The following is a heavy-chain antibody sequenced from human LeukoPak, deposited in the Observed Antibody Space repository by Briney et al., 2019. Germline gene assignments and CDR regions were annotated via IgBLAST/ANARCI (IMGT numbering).Heavy chain of an antibody. D-gene: IGHD4-17*01. CDR1: GFTFSSYA. Sequence: GGSLRLSCAASGFTFSSYAMSWVRQAPGKGLEWVSAISGSGGSTYYADSVKGRFTISRDNSKNTLYLQMSSLRAEDTAVYYCARSVGDYYFDYWGQGTLVTVSS. CDR3: ARSVGDYYFDY. CDR2: ISGSGGST. V-gene: IGHV3-23*01. J-gene: IGHJ4*02.